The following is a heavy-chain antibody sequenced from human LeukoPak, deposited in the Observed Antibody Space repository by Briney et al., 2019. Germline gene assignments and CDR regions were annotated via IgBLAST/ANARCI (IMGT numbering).Heavy chain of an antibody. J-gene: IGHJ4*02. CDR1: GGSISSYY. CDR3: ARAPPAYSSGWYDY. Sequence: SETLSLTCTVSGGSISSYYWSWIRQPPGKGLGWIGYIYYSGSTNYNPSLKSRVTISVDTSKNQFSLKLSSVTAADTAVYYCARAPPAYSSGWYDYWGQGTLVTVSS. CDR2: IYYSGST. D-gene: IGHD6-19*01. V-gene: IGHV4-59*01.